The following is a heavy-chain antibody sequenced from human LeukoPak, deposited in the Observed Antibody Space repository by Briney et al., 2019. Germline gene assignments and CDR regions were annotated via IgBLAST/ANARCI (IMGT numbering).Heavy chain of an antibody. Sequence: PGGSLRLSCVGSEFDFSNFNMIWVRLAPGKGPEYISHISNTASATYCIDSVRGRFTISRDNSGNTVFLQMNSLRPEDTAVYYCAKGDSYDPFEHWGLGTLVTVSS. CDR2: ISNTASAT. J-gene: IGHJ4*02. CDR3: AKGDSYDPFEH. CDR1: EFDFSNFN. D-gene: IGHD3-16*01. V-gene: IGHV3-48*01.